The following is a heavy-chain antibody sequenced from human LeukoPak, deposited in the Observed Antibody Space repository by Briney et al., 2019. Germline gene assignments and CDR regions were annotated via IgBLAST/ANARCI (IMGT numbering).Heavy chain of an antibody. D-gene: IGHD2-2*01. Sequence: SETLSLTCAVCGGSFSGYYWSWIRQPPGKGLEWIGEINHSGSTNYNPSLKSRVTISVDTSKNQFSLKLSSVTAADTAVYYCARGLVVPAAIPFDYWGQGTLVTVSS. V-gene: IGHV4-34*01. CDR1: GGSFSGYY. CDR3: ARGLVVPAAIPFDY. CDR2: INHSGST. J-gene: IGHJ4*02.